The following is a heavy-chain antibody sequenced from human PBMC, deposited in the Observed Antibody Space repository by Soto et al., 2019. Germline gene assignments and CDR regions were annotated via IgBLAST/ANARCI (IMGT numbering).Heavy chain of an antibody. Sequence: SETLSLTCTISGGAIGSHYWTWIRQPAGKGLEWIGRIYGSGSTKYNPSLQSRVTMSLDTSKNQFSLRLESVTAADTAVYYCARGQRSSDWFDHWGQGTLVTLAS. V-gene: IGHV4-4*07. CDR3: ARGQRSSDWFDH. D-gene: IGHD6-25*01. J-gene: IGHJ5*02. CDR1: GGAIGSHY. CDR2: IYGSGST.